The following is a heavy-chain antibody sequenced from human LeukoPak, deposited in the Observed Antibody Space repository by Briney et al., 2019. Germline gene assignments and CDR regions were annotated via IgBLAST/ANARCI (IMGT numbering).Heavy chain of an antibody. CDR2: MNSDGSST. Sequence: GGSLRLSCAASGFTFSNYWMHWVRQAPGKGLVWVSRMNSDGSSTSYADSVKGRFTISRDNSKNTLYLQMNSLRAEDTAVYYCARVPYSSGWSFDYWGQGTLVTVSS. D-gene: IGHD6-19*01. V-gene: IGHV3-74*01. CDR1: GFTFSNYW. CDR3: ARVPYSSGWSFDY. J-gene: IGHJ4*02.